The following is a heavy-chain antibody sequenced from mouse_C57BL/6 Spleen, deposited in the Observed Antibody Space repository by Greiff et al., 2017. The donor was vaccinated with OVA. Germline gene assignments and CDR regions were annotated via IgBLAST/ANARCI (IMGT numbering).Heavy chain of an antibody. D-gene: IGHD2-10*01. V-gene: IGHV5-17*01. Sequence: EVKLMESGGGLVKPGGSLKLSCAASGFTFSDYGMHWVRQAPEKGLEWVAYISSGSSTIYYADTVKGRFTISRDNAKNTLFLQMTSLRSEDTAMYYCARWAYSHWYFDVWGTGTTVTVSS. J-gene: IGHJ1*03. CDR2: ISSGSSTI. CDR1: GFTFSDYG. CDR3: ARWAYSHWYFDV.